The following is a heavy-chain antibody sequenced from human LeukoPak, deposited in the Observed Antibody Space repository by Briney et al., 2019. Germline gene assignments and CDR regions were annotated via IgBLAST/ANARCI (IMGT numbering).Heavy chain of an antibody. CDR1: GFTFSSYA. J-gene: IGHJ4*02. CDR3: AKAPYYYDSSGYGH. D-gene: IGHD3-22*01. V-gene: IGHV3-23*01. CDR2: ISGGGGST. Sequence: PGGSLRLSCAASGFTFSSYAMSWVRQAPGKGLEWVSEISGGGGSTYYVDSVKGRFTISRDNSKNTLYLQMNSLRAEDTAVYYCAKAPYYYDSSGYGHWGQGTLVTVSS.